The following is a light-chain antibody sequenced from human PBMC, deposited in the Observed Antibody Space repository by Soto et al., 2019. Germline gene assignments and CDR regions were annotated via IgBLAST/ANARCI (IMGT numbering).Light chain of an antibody. CDR3: QQYYSYPLT. V-gene: IGKV1-8*01. CDR1: QGISSY. Sequence: AIRMTQPPSSFSASTGDRVTITCRASQGISSYLAWYQQKPGKAPKLLIYAASTLQSGVPSRFSGSGSGTDFTLTISCLQSEDFATYYCQQYYSYPLTFGGGTTVDIK. J-gene: IGKJ4*01. CDR2: AAS.